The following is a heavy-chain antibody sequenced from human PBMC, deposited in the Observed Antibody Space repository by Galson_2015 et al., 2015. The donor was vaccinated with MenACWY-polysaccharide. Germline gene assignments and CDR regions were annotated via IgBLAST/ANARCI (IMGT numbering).Heavy chain of an antibody. J-gene: IGHJ4*02. V-gene: IGHV1-8*01. CDR3: ARGGLRWVWFEEDC. D-gene: IGHD3-10*01. CDR1: GYTFTTIA. Sequence: SVKVSCKGSGYTFTTIAINWVRQAPGPGLEWMAWMSPTSGNTGSAQKFQGRVTMTWNTSISTAYMELSSLRSEDTAVYYCARGGLRWVWFEEDCWGPVTLVTVSS. CDR2: MSPTSGNT.